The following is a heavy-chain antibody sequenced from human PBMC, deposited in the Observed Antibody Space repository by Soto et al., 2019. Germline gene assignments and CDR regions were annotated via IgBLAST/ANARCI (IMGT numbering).Heavy chain of an antibody. CDR1: GFRFSDYG. D-gene: IGHD3-22*01. Sequence: QVQLVESGGGVVQPGRSLRLSCAASGFRFSDYGMHWVRQAPGKGLEWGAVISYDGRNKYYADSVKGRFTISRDNTKNTLFLQMNSLRPEDTAVYYCGKGTLYSSGWSLQWIDPWGQGSLVTVSS. V-gene: IGHV3-30*18. J-gene: IGHJ5*02. CDR2: ISYDGRNK. CDR3: GKGTLYSSGWSLQWIDP.